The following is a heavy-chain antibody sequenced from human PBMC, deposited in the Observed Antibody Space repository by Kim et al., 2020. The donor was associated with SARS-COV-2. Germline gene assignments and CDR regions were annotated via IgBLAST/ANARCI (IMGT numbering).Heavy chain of an antibody. CDR3: ARGLAAAGHPLFDY. V-gene: IGHV1-69*01. Sequence: QKFQGRVTITADESTSTAYMELSSLRSEDTAVYYCARGLAAAGHPLFDYWGQGTLVTVSS. D-gene: IGHD6-13*01. J-gene: IGHJ4*02.